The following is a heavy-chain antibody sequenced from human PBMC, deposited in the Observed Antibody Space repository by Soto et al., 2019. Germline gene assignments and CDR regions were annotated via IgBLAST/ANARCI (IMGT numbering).Heavy chain of an antibody. Sequence: QVQLQQWGAGLLKPSETLSLNCAVTGGSLSGYYWSWIRQPPDKGLEWIGEVKDGGHTNYSPSLRGRVTISSDPSNNQFSLSLNSVTAADTGVYYCARGQEGVVATHWDQGSLVTVSS. CDR3: ARGQEGVVATH. V-gene: IGHV4-34*01. J-gene: IGHJ4*02. D-gene: IGHD5-12*01. CDR1: GGSLSGYY. CDR2: VKDGGHT.